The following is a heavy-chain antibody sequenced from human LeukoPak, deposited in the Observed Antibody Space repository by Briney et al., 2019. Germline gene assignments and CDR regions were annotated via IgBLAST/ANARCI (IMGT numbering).Heavy chain of an antibody. CDR3: AKGGFLTGYYNFDY. CDR1: GFTFSDYY. J-gene: IGHJ4*02. V-gene: IGHV3-11*01. D-gene: IGHD3-9*01. CDR2: ISSSGSTI. Sequence: GGSLRLSCAASGFTFSDYYMSWIRQAPGKGLEWVSYISSSGSTIYYADSVKGRFTISRDNSKNTLYLQMNSLRAEDTAVYYCAKGGFLTGYYNFDYWGQGTLVTVSS.